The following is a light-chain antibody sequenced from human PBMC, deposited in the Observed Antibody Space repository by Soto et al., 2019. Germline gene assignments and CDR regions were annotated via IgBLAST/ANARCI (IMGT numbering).Light chain of an antibody. Sequence: EIVLTQSPATLSLSPGERATLSCRASQSVSSYLAWYQQKPGQAPRLLIYDASNRATGIPARFSGSGSGTDFPLTISPLEPEDFAVYYCQQRSNWLPVTFGQGTRLEIK. CDR1: QSVSSY. V-gene: IGKV3-11*01. CDR3: QQRSNWLPVT. CDR2: DAS. J-gene: IGKJ5*01.